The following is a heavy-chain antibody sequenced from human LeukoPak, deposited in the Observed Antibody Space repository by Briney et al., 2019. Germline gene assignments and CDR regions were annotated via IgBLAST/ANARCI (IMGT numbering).Heavy chain of an antibody. CDR1: GGSISSYY. D-gene: IGHD6-19*01. CDR3: ASNIAVAGFYFDY. CDR2: IYYSGST. J-gene: IGHJ4*02. V-gene: IGHV4-59*12. Sequence: PSETLSLTCTVSGGSISSYYWSWIRQPPGKGLEWIGYIYYSGSTNCNPSLKSRVTISVDTSKNQFSLKLSSVTAADTAVYYCASNIAVAGFYFDYWGQGTLVTVSS.